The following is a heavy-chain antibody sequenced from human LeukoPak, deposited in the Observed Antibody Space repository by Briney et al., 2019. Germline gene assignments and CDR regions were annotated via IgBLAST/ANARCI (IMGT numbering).Heavy chain of an antibody. D-gene: IGHD3-10*01. CDR2: ISGSGDRT. V-gene: IGHV3-23*01. CDR3: ANSRGYGSGNL. Sequence: GGSLRLSCAASGFTFSRYAMSWVRQAPGKGLEWVSAISGSGDRTYYAGSVKGRFTISRDNSKNIVYLRMNSLRAEDTAVYFCANSRGYGSGNLWGQGTLVTVSS. J-gene: IGHJ4*02. CDR1: GFTFSRYA.